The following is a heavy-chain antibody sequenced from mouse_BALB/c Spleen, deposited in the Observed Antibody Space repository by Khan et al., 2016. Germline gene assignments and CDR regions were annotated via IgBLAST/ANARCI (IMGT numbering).Heavy chain of an antibody. J-gene: IGHJ2*01. CDR3: ARMYYGDY. V-gene: IGHV14-3*02. Sequence: VQLQQSGAELVKPGASVKLSCTASGFSIQDTYIHWVRQRPEQGLDWIGRIDPPNDNTKYDPKFQGKATITADTSSNTAYLQLNSLTYEDTAVYYCARMYYGDYGGQGTTLTVSS. D-gene: IGHD1-1*01. CDR1: GFSIQDTY. CDR2: IDPPNDNT.